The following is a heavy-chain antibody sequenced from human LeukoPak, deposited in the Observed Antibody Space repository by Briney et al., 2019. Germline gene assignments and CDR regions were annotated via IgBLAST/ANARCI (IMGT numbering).Heavy chain of an antibody. CDR1: GGSLSSGSYY. V-gene: IGHV4-39*01. D-gene: IGHD3-22*01. J-gene: IGHJ4*02. CDR3: ASLDSSGYLY. Sequence: PSETLSLTCNVSGGSLSSGSYYWGWIRQPPGKGLEWIGSVYYSGTTYYNPSFKSRITISVDTSKNQFSLKVSSVTATDTAVYYCASLDSSGYLYWGQGTLVTVSS. CDR2: VYYSGTT.